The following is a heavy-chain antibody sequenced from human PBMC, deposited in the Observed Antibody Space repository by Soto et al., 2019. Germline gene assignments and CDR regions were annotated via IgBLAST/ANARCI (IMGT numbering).Heavy chain of an antibody. V-gene: IGHV1-69*06. D-gene: IGHD2-15*01. CDR1: GGTFSSYA. J-gene: IGHJ4*02. CDR2: IIPIFGTA. CDR3: ARGGYCSGGSCSGPFDY. Sequence: QVQLVQSGAEVKKPGSSVKVSCKASGGTFSSYAISWVRQAPGQGLEWMGGIIPIFGTANYAQKFQGRVTITADKCTSTAYMELSSLRSEDTAVYYCARGGYCSGGSCSGPFDYWGQGTLVTVSS.